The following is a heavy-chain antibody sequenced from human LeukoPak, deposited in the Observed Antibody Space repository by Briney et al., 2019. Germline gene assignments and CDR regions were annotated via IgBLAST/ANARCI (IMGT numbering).Heavy chain of an antibody. J-gene: IGHJ4*02. V-gene: IGHV5-51*01. D-gene: IGHD5-12*01. CDR3: ARQEGIMGTNDY. Sequence: GESLKISCKGSGYNFTNYWIGWVRQLPGKGLEWMGIIYPGDFDTRYSPSFQGQVTISADKSIRTAYVQWSSLKASDTAMYYCARQEGIMGTNDYWGQGTLVTVSS. CDR2: IYPGDFDT. CDR1: GYNFTNYW.